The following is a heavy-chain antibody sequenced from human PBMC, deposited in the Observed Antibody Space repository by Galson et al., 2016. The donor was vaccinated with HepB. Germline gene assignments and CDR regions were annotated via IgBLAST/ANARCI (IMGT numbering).Heavy chain of an antibody. CDR3: ARDPSWYTSGWYDF. V-gene: IGHV3-23*01. J-gene: IGHJ5*01. CDR1: GFTFSSHA. D-gene: IGHD6-19*01. Sequence: SLRLSCAASGFTFSSHAMSWVRQAPGRGLEWVSCLSGSGGSTYYADSVKGRFTISRDNSKNTLYLQMNSLRAEDTAIYYCARDPSWYTSGWYDFWGQGTLVTVPS. CDR2: LSGSGGST.